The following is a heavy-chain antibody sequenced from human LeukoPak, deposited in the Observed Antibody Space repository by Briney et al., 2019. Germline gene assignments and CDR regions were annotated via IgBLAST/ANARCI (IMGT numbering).Heavy chain of an antibody. Sequence: GGSLRLSCAASGFTFDDYTMHWVRQAPGKGLEWVSLISWDGGSTYYADSVKGRFTISRDNSKNSLYLQMNSLRTEDTALYYCAKDIPLDSGLDYWGRGTLVTVSS. CDR2: ISWDGGST. CDR3: AKDIPLDSGLDY. CDR1: GFTFDDYT. J-gene: IGHJ4*02. V-gene: IGHV3-43*01. D-gene: IGHD1-26*01.